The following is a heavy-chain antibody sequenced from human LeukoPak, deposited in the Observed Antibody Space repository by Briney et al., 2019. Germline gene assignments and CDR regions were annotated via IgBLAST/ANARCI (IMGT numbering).Heavy chain of an antibody. CDR3: ARDTAMVTGKQNPLNY. V-gene: IGHV1-2*02. CDR1: GYTFTGYY. D-gene: IGHD5-18*01. CDR2: INPNSGGT. Sequence: GASVKVSCKASGYTFTGYYMHWVRQAPGQGLEWMGWINPNSGGTNYAQKLQGRVTMTRDTSISTAYMELSRLRSDDTAVYYCARDTAMVTGKQNPLNYWGQGTLVTVSS. J-gene: IGHJ4*02.